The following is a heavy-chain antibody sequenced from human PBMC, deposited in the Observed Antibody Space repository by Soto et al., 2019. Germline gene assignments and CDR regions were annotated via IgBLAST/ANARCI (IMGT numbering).Heavy chain of an antibody. CDR1: GGSFSGYY. CDR2: INHSGST. J-gene: IGHJ4*02. Sequence: SETLSLTCAVYGGSFSGYYWSWIRQPPGKGLEWIGEINHSGSTNYNPSLKSRVTISVDTSKNQFSLKLSSVTAADTAVYYCARRARLLWFGGLYGEPYYFDYWGQGTRGTVS. D-gene: IGHD3-10*01. CDR3: ARRARLLWFGGLYGEPYYFDY. V-gene: IGHV4-34*01.